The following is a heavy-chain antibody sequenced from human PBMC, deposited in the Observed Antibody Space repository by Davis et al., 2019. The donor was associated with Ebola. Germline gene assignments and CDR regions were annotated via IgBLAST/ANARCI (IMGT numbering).Heavy chain of an antibody. D-gene: IGHD6-6*01. CDR1: GDFASGGSYY. CDR3: ARDRGITTRTGRDSYYGMDV. V-gene: IGHV4-30-2*01. CDR2: IYHSGNT. Sequence: PSETLSLTCTVVGDFASGGSYYWNWIRQPPGKGLEWIGYIYHSGNTFYNPSLRSRVTISVDRSKNQFSLEVTSVTAADTAVYYCARDRGITTRTGRDSYYGMDVWGQGTTVTVSS. J-gene: IGHJ6*02.